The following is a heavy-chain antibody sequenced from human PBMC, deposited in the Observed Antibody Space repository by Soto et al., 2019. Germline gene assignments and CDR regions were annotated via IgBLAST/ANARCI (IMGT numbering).Heavy chain of an antibody. J-gene: IGHJ6*02. D-gene: IGHD3-10*01. V-gene: IGHV4-34*01. CDR1: GGSFSGYY. CDR2: INHSGST. Sequence: PSETLSLTCAVYGGSFSGYYWSWIRQPPGKGLEWIGEINHSGSTNYNPSLKSRVTISVDTSKNQFSLKLSSVTAADTAVYYCARGSSMVRGVMPYYYYGMDVWGQGTTVTVSS. CDR3: ARGSSMVRGVMPYYYYGMDV.